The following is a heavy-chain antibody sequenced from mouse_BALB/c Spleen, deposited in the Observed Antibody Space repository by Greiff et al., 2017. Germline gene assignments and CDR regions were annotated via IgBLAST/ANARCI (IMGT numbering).Heavy chain of an antibody. CDR2: ISNGGGST. Sequence: EVMLVESGGGLVQPGGSLKLSCAASGFTFSSYTMSWVRQTPEKRLEWVAYISNGGGSTYYPDTVKGRFTISRDNAKNTLYLQMSSLKSEDTAMYYCARRRQLGLFAYWGQGTLVTVSA. D-gene: IGHD3-2*01. V-gene: IGHV5-12-2*01. CDR1: GFTFSSYT. J-gene: IGHJ3*01. CDR3: ARRRQLGLFAY.